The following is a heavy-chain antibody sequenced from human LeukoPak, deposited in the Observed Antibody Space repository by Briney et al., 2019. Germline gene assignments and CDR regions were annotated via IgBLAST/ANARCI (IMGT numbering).Heavy chain of an antibody. CDR1: GYTFIDHY. V-gene: IGHV1-2*02. D-gene: IGHD3-22*01. CDR2: IDPNIGNT. Sequence: ASVKVSFTPSGYTFIDHYIYWVRQAPGQGLGSMGWIDPNIGNTNYSQKFQGRVTMTRDTSSSTAYIELSRLRSDDTAVYYCARAGHNAESGGYDYWGQGTLVTVSS. J-gene: IGHJ4*02. CDR3: ARAGHNAESGGYDY.